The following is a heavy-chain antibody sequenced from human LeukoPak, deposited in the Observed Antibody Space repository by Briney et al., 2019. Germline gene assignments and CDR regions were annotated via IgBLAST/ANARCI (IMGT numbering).Heavy chain of an antibody. Sequence: GGSLRLSCAASGXTFSSYGMHWVPQAPGKGLEWVDVIWYDGSNKYYADSVKGRFTISRDNSKNTLYLQMNSLRAEDTAVYYCARDLGRGSDWYFDLWGRGTLVTVSS. CDR1: GXTFSSYG. J-gene: IGHJ2*01. CDR3: ARDLGRGSDWYFDL. D-gene: IGHD3-16*01. V-gene: IGHV3-33*01. CDR2: IWYDGSNK.